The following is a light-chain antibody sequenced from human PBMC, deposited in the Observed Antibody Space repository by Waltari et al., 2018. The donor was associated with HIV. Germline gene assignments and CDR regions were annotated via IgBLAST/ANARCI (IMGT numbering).Light chain of an antibody. CDR2: GAS. J-gene: IGKJ5*01. V-gene: IGKV3-20*01. CDR3: QQYGGSPPIT. CDR1: QSVSSSY. Sequence: EIVLTQSPGTLSLSPGERATPSCRASQSVSSSYLAWYQQKPGQAPRLLRYGASSRATGIPDRFSGSGSGTDFTLTISRLEPEDFAVYYCQQYGGSPPITFGQGTRLEIK.